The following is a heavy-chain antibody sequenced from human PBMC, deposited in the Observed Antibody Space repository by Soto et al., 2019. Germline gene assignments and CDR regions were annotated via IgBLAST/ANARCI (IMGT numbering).Heavy chain of an antibody. Sequence: EVQLLESGGGLIRPGGSLRLSCAASGFMFSSYAMSWVRQAPGKGLEWVSSISASGGTANLADSVEGRCTISRDNSKSTLYLQMNSLRAEDTAVYYCAKLTYPSDSTGYYYERVSGWIDSWGQGTLVTVSS. V-gene: IGHV3-23*01. CDR2: ISASGGTA. CDR1: GFMFSSYA. D-gene: IGHD3-22*01. J-gene: IGHJ5*01. CDR3: AKLTYPSDSTGYYYERVSGWIDS.